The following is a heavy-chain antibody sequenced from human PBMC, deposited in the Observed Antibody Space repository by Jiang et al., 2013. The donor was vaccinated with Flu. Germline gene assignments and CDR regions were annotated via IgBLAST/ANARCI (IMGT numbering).Heavy chain of an antibody. CDR1: GGTFSSYA. J-gene: IGHJ3*02. CDR2: IIPIFGTA. Sequence: VKKPGSSVKVSCKASGGTFSSYAISWVRQAPGQGLEWMGGIIPIFGTANYAQKFQGRVTITADESTSTAYMELSSLRSEDTAVYYCARDRADLSDYGDYDDAFDIWGQGTMVTISS. V-gene: IGHV1-69*01. CDR3: ARDRADLSDYGDYDDAFDI. D-gene: IGHD4-17*01.